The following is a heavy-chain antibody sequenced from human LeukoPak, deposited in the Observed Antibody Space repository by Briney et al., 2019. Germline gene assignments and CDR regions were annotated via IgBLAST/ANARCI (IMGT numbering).Heavy chain of an antibody. J-gene: IGHJ4*02. D-gene: IGHD3-22*01. Sequence: SVKVSCKASGGTFSSYAISWVRQAPGQGLEWMGGTIPIFGTANYAQKFQGRVTITADESTSTAYMELSSLRSEDTAVYYCARDAVDYDSSGVDYWGQGTLVTVSS. CDR1: GGTFSSYA. V-gene: IGHV1-69*01. CDR3: ARDAVDYDSSGVDY. CDR2: TIPIFGTA.